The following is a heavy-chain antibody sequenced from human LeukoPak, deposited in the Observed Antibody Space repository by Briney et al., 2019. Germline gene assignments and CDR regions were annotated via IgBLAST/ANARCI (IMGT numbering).Heavy chain of an antibody. J-gene: IGHJ4*02. CDR3: ASTGYAPFPASDY. CDR1: GFTFSSYG. D-gene: IGHD2-8*01. CDR2: ISYDGSNK. V-gene: IGHV3-30*03. Sequence: GGSLRLSCAASGFTFSSYGMHWVRQAPGKGREWVAVISYDGSNKYYADSVKGRFTISRDNSKNTLYLQMNSLRAEDTAVYYCASTGYAPFPASDYWGQGTLVTVSS.